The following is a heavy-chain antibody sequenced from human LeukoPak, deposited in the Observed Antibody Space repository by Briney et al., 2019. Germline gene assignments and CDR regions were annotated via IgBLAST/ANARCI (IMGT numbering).Heavy chain of an antibody. CDR3: AREGVTHNWFDP. Sequence: PSETLSLTCTVSGGSISTYYWSWIRQPPGKGLEWIGYIYYSESTNYKPSLKSRVTMSVDTSKNQLSLKLSSVTAADTAVYYCAREGVTHNWFDPWGQGTLVTVSS. CDR1: GGSISTYY. V-gene: IGHV4-59*01. D-gene: IGHD4-11*01. J-gene: IGHJ5*02. CDR2: IYYSEST.